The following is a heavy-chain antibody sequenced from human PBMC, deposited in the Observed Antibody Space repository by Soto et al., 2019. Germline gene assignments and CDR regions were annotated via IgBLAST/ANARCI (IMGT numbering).Heavy chain of an antibody. V-gene: IGHV4-59*08. CDR1: GGSISSYY. CDR3: ASKAVAGTFDY. CDR2: IYYSGST. D-gene: IGHD6-19*01. J-gene: IGHJ4*02. Sequence: QVQLQESGPGLVKPSETLSLTCTVSGGSISSYYWSWIRQPPGKGLEWIGYIYYSGSTNYNPSLKSRVTMTVDTSKNQFSLKLSSVTVADTAAYYCASKAVAGTFDYWGQGTLVTVSS.